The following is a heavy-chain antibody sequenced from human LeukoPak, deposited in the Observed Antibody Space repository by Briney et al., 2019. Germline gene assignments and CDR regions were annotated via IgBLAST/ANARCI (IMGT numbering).Heavy chain of an antibody. CDR1: GFTFSSSA. D-gene: IGHD1-14*01. CDR2: IRGKANSYAT. Sequence: GGSLRLSCAASGFTFSSSAMHWGRQASGKGLEWVGRIRGKANSYATAYAASVKGRFTISRDDSKSTAYLQMNSLKTEDTAVYYCTRNSLMPDAFDIWGQGTMVTVSS. V-gene: IGHV3-73*01. CDR3: TRNSLMPDAFDI. J-gene: IGHJ3*02.